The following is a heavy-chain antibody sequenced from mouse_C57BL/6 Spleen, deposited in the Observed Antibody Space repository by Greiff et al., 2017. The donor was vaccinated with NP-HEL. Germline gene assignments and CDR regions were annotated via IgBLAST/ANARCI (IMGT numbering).Heavy chain of an antibody. D-gene: IGHD2-3*01. CDR3: AKNDGYYDDWYFDV. Sequence: QVQLPQSGPCLVPPSQSLSITCTGPGFSLTSYGLPWVRPSPGKGLEWLGVIWRGGSTDYNAAFMSRLSITKDNSKSQVFFKMNSLQADDTAIYYCAKNDGYYDDWYFDVWGTGTTVTVSS. J-gene: IGHJ1*03. CDR1: GFSLTSYG. CDR2: IWRGGST. V-gene: IGHV2-5*01.